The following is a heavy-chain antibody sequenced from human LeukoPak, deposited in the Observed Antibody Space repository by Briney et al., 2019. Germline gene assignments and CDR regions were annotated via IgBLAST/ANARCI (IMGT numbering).Heavy chain of an antibody. CDR2: ISPYDDST. Sequence: ASAKVSCKASGYSFSTFGITWVRQAPGQGLEWMGWISPYDDSTAYGQKFEGRVTTTRDTSTNTAYMELRSLTSDDTALYYCAKVDPPIAVGAPGDAFDLWGQGTMVIVSS. CDR1: GYSFSTFG. J-gene: IGHJ3*01. V-gene: IGHV1-18*01. D-gene: IGHD6-19*01. CDR3: AKVDPPIAVGAPGDAFDL.